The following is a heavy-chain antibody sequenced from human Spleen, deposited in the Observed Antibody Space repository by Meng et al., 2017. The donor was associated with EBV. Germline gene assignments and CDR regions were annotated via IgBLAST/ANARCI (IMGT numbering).Heavy chain of an antibody. V-gene: IGHV4-30-2*01. CDR3: ARDSHGYYFFDF. D-gene: IGHD3-22*01. J-gene: IGHJ4*02. Sequence: QLPLQESGSGLVKPSQTLSLTCTVSGDSISSGAYSWSWVRQPPGKGLEWIGYIFHTGSTYYNASLKSRVTISVDRSKHQFSLKLTSVTPADTAVYYCARDSHGYYFFDFWGPGTLVTVFS. CDR1: GDSISSGAYS. CDR2: IFHTGST.